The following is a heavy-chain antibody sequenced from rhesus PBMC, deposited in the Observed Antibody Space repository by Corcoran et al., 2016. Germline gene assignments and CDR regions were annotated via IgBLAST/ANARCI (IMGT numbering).Heavy chain of an antibody. CDR1: GGSIRSSNW. Sequence: QVQLQESGPAVVQPSETLSLTCAVSGGSIRSSNWWSWLRQSPGKGREWIGGIYGRGVTTEDTPSLKRRVTSSKGTAKNQFSRKLSAVTAADTAVYYCAQGAATRADDWGHGVLGTVSS. J-gene: IGHJ4*01. CDR3: AQGAATRADD. V-gene: IGHV4-93*01. CDR2: IYGRGVTT. D-gene: IGHD6-19*01.